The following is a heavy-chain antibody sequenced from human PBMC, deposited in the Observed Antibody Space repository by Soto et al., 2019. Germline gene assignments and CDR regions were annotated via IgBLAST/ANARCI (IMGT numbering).Heavy chain of an antibody. CDR3: ARGPPELPMLEDYYYYGMDV. D-gene: IGHD2-8*01. CDR1: GGTFSSYA. CDR2: IIPIFGTA. J-gene: IGHJ6*02. V-gene: IGHV1-69*06. Sequence: SVKVSCKASGGTFSSYAISWVRQAPGQGLEWMGGIIPIFGTANYAQKFQGRVTITADKPTSTAYMELSSLRSEDTAVYYCARGPPELPMLEDYYYYGMDVWGQGTTVTVSS.